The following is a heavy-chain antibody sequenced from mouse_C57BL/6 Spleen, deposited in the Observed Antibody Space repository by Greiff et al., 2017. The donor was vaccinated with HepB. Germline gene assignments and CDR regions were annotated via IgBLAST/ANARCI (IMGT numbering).Heavy chain of an antibody. CDR1: GYAFSSSW. CDR2: IYPGDGDT. J-gene: IGHJ2*01. CDR3: QGHYYDSSYSYDFDY. D-gene: IGHD1-1*01. Sequence: QVQLQQSGPELVKPGASVKISCKASGYAFSSSWMNWVKQRPGKGLEWIGRIYPGDGDTNYNGKFKGKATLTADKSSSTAYMQLSSLTSEDSAVYFCQGHYYDSSYSYDFDYWGQGTTLTVAS. V-gene: IGHV1-82*01.